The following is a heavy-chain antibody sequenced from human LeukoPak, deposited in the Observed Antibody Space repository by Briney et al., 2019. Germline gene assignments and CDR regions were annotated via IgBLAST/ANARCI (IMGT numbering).Heavy chain of an antibody. CDR3: ARPNSSGWDYFDY. J-gene: IGHJ4*02. CDR1: GYSFTSYW. V-gene: IGHV5-51*01. D-gene: IGHD6-19*01. CDR2: IYPGDSDT. Sequence: GESLKISCKGSGYSFTSYWIGWVRQMPGKGLEWMGIIYPGDSDTRDSPSFQGQVTISADKSISTAYLQWSSLKASDTAMYYCARPNSSGWDYFDYWGQGTLVTVSS.